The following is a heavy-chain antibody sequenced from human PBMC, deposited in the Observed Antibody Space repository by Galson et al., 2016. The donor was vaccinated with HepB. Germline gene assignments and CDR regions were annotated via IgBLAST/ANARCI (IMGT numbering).Heavy chain of an antibody. CDR2: ISSNGDST. J-gene: IGHJ4*02. V-gene: IGHV3-64D*06. Sequence: SLRLSCAASGFTFSSYAMHWVRQAPGKGVEYVSSISSNGDSTYYTDSVKGRFTISRDNSKNTLNLQMSSLRAEDTAVYDCARVRSSWYYFDYWGQGTLVTVSS. CDR3: ARVRSSWYYFDY. D-gene: IGHD6-13*01. CDR1: GFTFSSYA.